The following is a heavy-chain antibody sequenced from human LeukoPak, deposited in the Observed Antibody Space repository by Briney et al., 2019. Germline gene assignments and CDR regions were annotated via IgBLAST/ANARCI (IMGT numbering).Heavy chain of an antibody. J-gene: IGHJ3*02. Sequence: GGSLRLSCAASGFSFSSYWMHWVRPAPGKGLVWVSRINSDGSSTSYADSVKGRFTISRDNAKNTLYLQMNSLRAEDTAVYYCARAIRYFVWLLPDDAFDIWGQGTMVTVSS. V-gene: IGHV3-74*01. D-gene: IGHD3-9*01. CDR3: ARAIRYFVWLLPDDAFDI. CDR2: INSDGSST. CDR1: GFSFSSYW.